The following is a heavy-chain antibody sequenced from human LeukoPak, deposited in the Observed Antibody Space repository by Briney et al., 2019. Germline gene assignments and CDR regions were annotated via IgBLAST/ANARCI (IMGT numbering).Heavy chain of an antibody. V-gene: IGHV4-39*01. CDR1: GASISSSTDY. D-gene: IGHD1-14*01. CDR2: IYYSGST. Sequence: PSETLSLTCTVSGASISSSTDYWGWIRQPPGKGLEWIANIYYSGSTYYNPSLKSRVTISVDTSENQFSLKLSSVTAADTAVYYCAGLIRPGWFDPWGQGTLVTVSS. J-gene: IGHJ5*02. CDR3: AGLIRPGWFDP.